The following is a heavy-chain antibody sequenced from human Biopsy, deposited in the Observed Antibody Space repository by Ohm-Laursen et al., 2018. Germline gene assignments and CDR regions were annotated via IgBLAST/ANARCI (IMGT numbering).Heavy chain of an antibody. D-gene: IGHD3-3*01. CDR2: ASYSGYT. CDR3: ARLGNFWNAEDGLDP. V-gene: IGHV4-59*08. Sequence: PSETLSLTCTVSDDSIRNFYWTWIRQPPGQGLEWIGHASYSGYTNYNPSLKSRITISVATSKTHFSLNLRSVTAADTAVYSCARLGNFWNAEDGLDPWGLGTMVTVSS. CDR1: DDSIRNFY. J-gene: IGHJ3*01.